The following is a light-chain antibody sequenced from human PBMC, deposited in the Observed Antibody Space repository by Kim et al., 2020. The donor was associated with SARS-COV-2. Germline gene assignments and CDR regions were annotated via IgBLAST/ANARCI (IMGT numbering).Light chain of an antibody. V-gene: IGKV1-33*01. Sequence: DIQMTQSPSSLSASIGDRVTITCQASQDIANYVNWYQHKPGKAPKLLIYDASSLETRVSSRFSGSGSATHFTFTISSLQSEDFATYYCQQYDSHPLTFGPGTKVDIK. CDR1: QDIANY. J-gene: IGKJ3*01. CDR2: DAS. CDR3: QQYDSHPLT.